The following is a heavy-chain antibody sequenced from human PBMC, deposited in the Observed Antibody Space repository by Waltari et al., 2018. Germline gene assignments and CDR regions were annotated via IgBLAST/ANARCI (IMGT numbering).Heavy chain of an antibody. J-gene: IGHJ6*03. CDR1: GFTLGSYS. Sequence: EVPLVESGGGLVQPGGSLRLSCAASGFTLGSYSMNWGLQAPGKGLEWVSYISSSSSTIYYADSVKGRFTISRDNAKNSLYLQMNSLRAEDTAVYYCARDHVYGDYYYYYYMDVWGKGTTVTVSS. CDR3: ARDHVYGDYYYYYYMDV. V-gene: IGHV3-48*04. D-gene: IGHD4-17*01. CDR2: ISSSSSTI.